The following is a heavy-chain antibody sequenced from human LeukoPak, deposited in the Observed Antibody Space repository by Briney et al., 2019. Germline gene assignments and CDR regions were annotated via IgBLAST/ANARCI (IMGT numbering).Heavy chain of an antibody. CDR1: GFTVSNNY. CDR3: ATGYSSSRYHY. D-gene: IGHD6-13*01. Sequence: GGSLRLSCAGSGFTVSNNYMSWIRQAPGKGLEWVSVIYSADSTFYADSVRGRFTTSRDNFKNTLYLQMNSLRAEDTAVYYCATGYSSSRYHYWGQGTLVTVSS. CDR2: IYSADST. J-gene: IGHJ4*02. V-gene: IGHV3-53*01.